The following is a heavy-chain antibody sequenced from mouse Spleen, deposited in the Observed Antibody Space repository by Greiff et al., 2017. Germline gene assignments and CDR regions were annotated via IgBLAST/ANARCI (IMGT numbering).Heavy chain of an antibody. CDR2: IDPENGDT. D-gene: IGHD2-3*01. J-gene: IGHJ3*01. CDR3: ARWLLQAY. V-gene: IGHV14-4*01. CDR1: GFNIKDDY. Sequence: VQLQQSGAELVRPGASVKLSCTASGFNIKDDYMHWVKQRPEQGLEWIGWIDPENGDTEYASKFQGKATITADTSSNTAYLQLSSLTSEDTAVYYCARWLLQAYWGQGTLVTVSA.